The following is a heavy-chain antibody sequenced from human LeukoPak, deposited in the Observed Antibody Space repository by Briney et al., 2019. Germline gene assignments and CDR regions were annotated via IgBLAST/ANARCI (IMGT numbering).Heavy chain of an antibody. Sequence: GGSLRLSCAASGFTFDDYAMHWVRQAPGKGLEWVSGISWNSGSIGYADSVKGRFTISRDNAKNSLYLQMNSLRAEDMALYYCAKDIAAQSTDAFDYWGQGTLVTVSS. V-gene: IGHV3-9*03. CDR3: AKDIAAQSTDAFDY. CDR1: GFTFDDYA. D-gene: IGHD6-13*01. J-gene: IGHJ4*02. CDR2: ISWNSGSI.